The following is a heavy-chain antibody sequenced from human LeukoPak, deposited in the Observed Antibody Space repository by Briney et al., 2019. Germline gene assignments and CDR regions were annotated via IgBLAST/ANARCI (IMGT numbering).Heavy chain of an antibody. CDR1: GGSISSGDYY. D-gene: IGHD3-9*01. Sequence: PSETLSLTCTVSGGSISSGDYYWSWIRQPPGKGLEWIGYIYYSGSTYYNPSLKSRVTISVDTSKNQFSLKLSSVTAADTAVYYCARGCAILTGYPRFDYWGQGTLVTVSS. CDR3: ARGCAILTGYPRFDY. CDR2: IYYSGST. J-gene: IGHJ4*02. V-gene: IGHV4-30-4*01.